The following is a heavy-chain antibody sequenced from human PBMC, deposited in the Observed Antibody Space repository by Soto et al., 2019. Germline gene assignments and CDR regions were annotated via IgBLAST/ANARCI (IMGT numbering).Heavy chain of an antibody. CDR2: IYYSGST. CDR3: ARGGYCSVRTCPLYHYHYYYMAV. D-gene: IGHD2-15*01. Sequence: TSETLSLTCTVSGGSISSSSYYWGWIRQPPGKGLEWIGSIYYSGSTYYNPSLKSRVTISVDTSKNQFSLNLSSVTAADTAVYYCARGGYCSVRTCPLYHYHYYYMAVWGKGTTVTVSS. J-gene: IGHJ6*03. V-gene: IGHV4-39*07. CDR1: GGSISSSSYY.